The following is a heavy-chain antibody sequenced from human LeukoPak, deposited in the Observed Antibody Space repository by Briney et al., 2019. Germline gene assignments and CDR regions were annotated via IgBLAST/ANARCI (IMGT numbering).Heavy chain of an antibody. D-gene: IGHD4-17*01. Sequence: SETLSLTCTVSGGSISSGGYYWSWIRQHPGKGLEWVGYIYYSGSTYYNPSLKSRVTISVDTSKNQFSLKLSSVTAADTTVYYCAGLTYGDYFDYWGQGTLVTVSS. CDR2: IYYSGST. CDR1: GGSISSGGYY. CDR3: AGLTYGDYFDY. V-gene: IGHV4-31*03. J-gene: IGHJ4*02.